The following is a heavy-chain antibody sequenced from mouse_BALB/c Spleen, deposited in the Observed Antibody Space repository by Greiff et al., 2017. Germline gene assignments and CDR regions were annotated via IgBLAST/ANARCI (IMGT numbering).Heavy chain of an antibody. CDR3: ARSPYGNYVNYAMDY. Sequence: VQLVESGPGLVQPSQSLSITCTVSGFSLTSYGVHWVRQSPGKGLEWLGVIWSGGSTDYNAAFISRLSISKDNSKSQVFFKMNSLQADDTAIYYCARSPYGNYVNYAMDYWGQGTSVTVSS. J-gene: IGHJ4*01. D-gene: IGHD2-1*01. V-gene: IGHV2-4-1*01. CDR1: GFSLTSYG. CDR2: IWSGGST.